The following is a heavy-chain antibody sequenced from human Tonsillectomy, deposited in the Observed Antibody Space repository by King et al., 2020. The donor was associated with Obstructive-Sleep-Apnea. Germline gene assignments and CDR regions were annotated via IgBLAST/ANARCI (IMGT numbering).Heavy chain of an antibody. V-gene: IGHV3-30*04. CDR1: GFTFSSYA. D-gene: IGHD6-13*01. CDR2: ISYDGSKK. CDR3: ARDQAGIGY. Sequence: VQLVESGGGVVQPGRSLRLSCAASGFTFSSYAMHWVRQAPGKGLAWVAVISYDGSKKYYADSGKGRFTISRDNSKNTLYLQMNSLRAEDTAVYYCARDQAGIGYWGQGTLVTVSS. J-gene: IGHJ4*02.